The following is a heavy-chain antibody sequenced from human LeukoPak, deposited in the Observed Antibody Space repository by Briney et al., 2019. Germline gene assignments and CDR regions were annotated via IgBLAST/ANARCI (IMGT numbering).Heavy chain of an antibody. CDR1: GYTFIGYY. V-gene: IGHV1-2*02. Sequence: ASVKVSCKASGYTFIGYYMHWVRQAPGQGLEWMGWINSKSGGTNYAQKFQGRVTMTRDTSITTAYMEVSSLTSDDTAVYYCAREISGSYWYWGQGTLVTVSS. CDR3: AREISGSYWY. CDR2: INSKSGGT. D-gene: IGHD1-26*01. J-gene: IGHJ4*02.